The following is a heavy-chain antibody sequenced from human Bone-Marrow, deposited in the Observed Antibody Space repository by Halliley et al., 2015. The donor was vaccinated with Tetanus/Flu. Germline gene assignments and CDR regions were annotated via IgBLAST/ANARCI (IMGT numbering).Heavy chain of an antibody. CDR3: ASFDFWSGYHPTFYYGMDV. CDR1: GFTFSTYT. D-gene: IGHD3-3*01. Sequence: SGFTFSTYTMNWVRQAPGKGLEWVSSISSGSSYIWYEDSVRGRFTISRDNAKNSLYLQMNSLRAEDTAVYYCASFDFWSGYHPTFYYGMDVWGQGTTVTVSS. J-gene: IGHJ6*02. V-gene: IGHV3-21*01. CDR2: ISSGSSYI.